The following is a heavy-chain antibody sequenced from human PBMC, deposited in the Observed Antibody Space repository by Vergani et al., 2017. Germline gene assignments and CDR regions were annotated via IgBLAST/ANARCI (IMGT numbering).Heavy chain of an antibody. V-gene: IGHV4-34*01. CDR2: INHSGST. CDR1: GGSFSGYY. CDR3: ARGRYCSSTSCYRAGDDYYYCMDV. D-gene: IGHD2-2*02. Sequence: QVQLQQWGAGLLKPSETLSLTCAVYGGSFSGYYWSWIRQPPGKGLEWIGEINHSGSTNYNPSLKCRITISVDTSKNQFSLKLGYVTGADTAVYYCARGRYCSSTSCYRAGDDYYYCMDVWGKGTTVTVSS. J-gene: IGHJ6*03.